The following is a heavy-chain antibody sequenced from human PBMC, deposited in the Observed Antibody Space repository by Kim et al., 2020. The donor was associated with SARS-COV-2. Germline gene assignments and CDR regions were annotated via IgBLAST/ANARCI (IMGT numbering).Heavy chain of an antibody. CDR2: ISYDGSNK. D-gene: IGHD6-13*01. V-gene: IGHV3-30*03. Sequence: GGSLRLSCTVSGFTFNTFAMHWVRQAPGKGLEWVAVISYDGSNKYYADSVKGRFTISRDNSKNTLSLQMNSLRVEDTAVYYCARDTAQYSNSWYGVSDTWGQGTLVTVSS. CDR1: GFTFNTFA. J-gene: IGHJ5*02. CDR3: ARDTAQYSNSWYGVSDT.